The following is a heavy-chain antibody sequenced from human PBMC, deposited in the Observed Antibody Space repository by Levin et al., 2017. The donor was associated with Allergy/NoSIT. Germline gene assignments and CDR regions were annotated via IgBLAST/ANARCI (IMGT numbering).Heavy chain of an antibody. J-gene: IGHJ6*02. CDR3: GRGRSLYGMDV. CDR1: GDSVSSTSVI. V-gene: IGHV6-1*01. D-gene: IGHD4-17*01. Sequence: SQTLSLTCAISGDSVSSTSVIWNWIRQSPSRGLEWLGRTYYRSKWYNDYAVSVKSRITINPDTSKNQFSLQLNSVTPEDTAVYYCGRGRSLYGMDVWGQGTTVTVSS. CDR2: TYYRSKWYN.